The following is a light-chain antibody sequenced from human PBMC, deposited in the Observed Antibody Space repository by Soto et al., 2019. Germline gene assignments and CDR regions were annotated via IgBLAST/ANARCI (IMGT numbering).Light chain of an antibody. CDR2: EVS. Sequence: QSALTQPASVSGSPGQSITISCTGTSSDVGAYDYVSWCQQLPGKAPKLIISEVSNRPSGVSYRFSGSKSGNTASLTISGLHPEDEASYYCTSHTTFSTRVFGTGTKVTVL. V-gene: IGLV2-14*01. J-gene: IGLJ1*01. CDR1: SSDVGAYDY. CDR3: TSHTTFSTRV.